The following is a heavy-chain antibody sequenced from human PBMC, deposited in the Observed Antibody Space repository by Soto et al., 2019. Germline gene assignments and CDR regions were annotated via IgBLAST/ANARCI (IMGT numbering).Heavy chain of an antibody. CDR2: IYYSGST. J-gene: IGHJ4*02. Sequence: SETLSLTCTVSGGSISSGDYYWSWIRQPPGKGLEWIGYIYYSGSTYYNPSLKSRVTISVDTSKNQFSLKLSSVTAADTAVYYCARLWTLMGFDYWGQGTLVTVSS. CDR3: ARLWTLMGFDY. CDR1: GGSISSGDYY. V-gene: IGHV4-30-4*01. D-gene: IGHD3-10*01.